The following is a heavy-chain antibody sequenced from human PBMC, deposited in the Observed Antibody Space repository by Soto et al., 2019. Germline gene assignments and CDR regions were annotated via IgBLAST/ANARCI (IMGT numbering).Heavy chain of an antibody. V-gene: IGHV3-30*18. CDR3: AKDPRLYSGYHDGIVDY. CDR1: GFTFSSYG. J-gene: IGHJ4*02. Sequence: GGSLRLSCAASGFTFSSYGMHWVRQAPGKGLEWVAVISYDGSNKYYADSVKGRFTISRDNSKNTLYLQMNSLRAEDTAVYYCAKDPRLYSGYHDGIVDYWGQGTRVTVSS. CDR2: ISYDGSNK. D-gene: IGHD5-12*01.